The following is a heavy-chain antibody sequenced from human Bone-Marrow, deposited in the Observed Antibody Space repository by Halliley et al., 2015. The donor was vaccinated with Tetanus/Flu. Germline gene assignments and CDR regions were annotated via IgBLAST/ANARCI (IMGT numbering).Heavy chain of an antibody. V-gene: IGHV5-51*01. CDR2: GVPADSDN. Sequence: QLVQSGAEVKKPGESLKISCEGSGYTFNKYWIGWVRQTPGNGLEWVGMGVPADSDNRYSPPFQGRVTISADKSINTAYLQWSSLKPSDTGLYFWARRQTGIPIYLSYPFDLWGQGTRVTVTS. J-gene: IGHJ3*01. CDR3: ARRQTGIPIYLSYPFDL. CDR1: GYTFNKYW. D-gene: IGHD1-1*01.